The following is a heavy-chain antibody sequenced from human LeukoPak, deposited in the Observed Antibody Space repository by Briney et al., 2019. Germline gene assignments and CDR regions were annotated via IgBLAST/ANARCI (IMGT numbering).Heavy chain of an antibody. D-gene: IGHD4-17*01. CDR2: SYYSGNT. V-gene: IGHV4-59*11. CDR3: ARENPVYGDYVFYY. Sequence: SETLSLTCTVSGGSISSHYWSWMRQPPGKGLEWIGYSYYSGNTNYNPSLKSRVTISVDTSKNQFSLKLSSVTAADTAVYYCARENPVYGDYVFYYWGQGTLVTVSS. CDR1: GGSISSHY. J-gene: IGHJ4*02.